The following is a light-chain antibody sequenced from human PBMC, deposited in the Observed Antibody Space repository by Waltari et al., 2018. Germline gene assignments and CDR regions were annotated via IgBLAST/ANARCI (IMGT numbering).Light chain of an antibody. CDR3: QAWDSSIVV. Sequence: SYELTQSPSVSVSPGQTASITCSGAKLGDKYACWYQQKPGQSPVLVIYQDNKRPSGIPERFSGSNSGNTATLTISGTQAMDEADYYCQAWDSSIVVFGGGTKLTVL. CDR2: QDN. CDR1: KLGDKY. V-gene: IGLV3-1*01. J-gene: IGLJ2*01.